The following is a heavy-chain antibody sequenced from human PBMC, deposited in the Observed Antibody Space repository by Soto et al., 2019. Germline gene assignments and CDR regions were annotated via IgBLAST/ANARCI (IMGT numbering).Heavy chain of an antibody. CDR1: GFTFSDSG. Sequence: GSLRLSCAASGFTFSDSGLHWVRQASGKGLEWVGRIRSKTNSYATAYAASVKGRFTISRDDSKNTAYLQMNSLKTEDTAVYYCTTPQDYGSGSYLVNYWGQGTLVTVSS. V-gene: IGHV3-73*01. CDR3: TTPQDYGSGSYLVNY. D-gene: IGHD3-10*01. CDR2: IRSKTNSYAT. J-gene: IGHJ4*02.